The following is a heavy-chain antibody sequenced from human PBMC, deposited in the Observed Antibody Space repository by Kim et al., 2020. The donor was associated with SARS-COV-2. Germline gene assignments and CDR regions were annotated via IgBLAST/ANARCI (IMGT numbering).Heavy chain of an antibody. CDR3: ARRPYGVYYFDY. V-gene: IGHV1-69*13. CDR1: GGTFSSYA. Sequence: SVKVSCKASGGTFSSYAISWVRQAPGQGLEWMGGIIPIFGTANYAQKFQGRVTITADESTSTAYMELSSLRSEDTAVYYCARRPYGVYYFDYWGQGTLVTVSS. CDR2: IIPIFGTA. D-gene: IGHD4-17*01. J-gene: IGHJ4*02.